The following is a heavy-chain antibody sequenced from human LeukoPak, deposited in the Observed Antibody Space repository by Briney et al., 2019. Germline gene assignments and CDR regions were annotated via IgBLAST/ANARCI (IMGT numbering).Heavy chain of an antibody. Sequence: GGSLRLSCAASGFTFDDYAMHWVRQAPGKGLEWVSLISGDGGSTYYVDSVKGGFTISRYNSKTSLYLQMNSLSTEDTALYYCAKDFTVIAARPSVDYWGEGTLVTDSP. V-gene: IGHV3-43*02. CDR2: ISGDGGST. CDR1: GFTFDDYA. D-gene: IGHD6-6*01. J-gene: IGHJ4*02. CDR3: AKDFTVIAARPSVDY.